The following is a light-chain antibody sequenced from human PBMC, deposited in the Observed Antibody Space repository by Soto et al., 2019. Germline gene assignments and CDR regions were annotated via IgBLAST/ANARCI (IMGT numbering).Light chain of an antibody. CDR3: QQSYSTPRT. CDR2: AAS. Sequence: DIQMTQSPSSLSASVGDRVTITCRASQSISSYLNWYQQKPGKAPKLLIYAASSLQSGVPSRFSGSGSGTDFTLPISSLQPEDFAAYYCQQSYSTPRTFGQGTKVERK. V-gene: IGKV1-39*01. J-gene: IGKJ1*01. CDR1: QSISSY.